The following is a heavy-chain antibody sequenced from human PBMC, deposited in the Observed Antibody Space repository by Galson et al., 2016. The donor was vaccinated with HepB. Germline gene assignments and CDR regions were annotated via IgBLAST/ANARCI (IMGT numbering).Heavy chain of an antibody. CDR1: SGSIGSYY. CDR2: VYHSGGT. Sequence: ETLSLTCTVSSGSIGSYYWSWIRQPPGKGLEWVGFVYHSGGTRYNPSLRSRVTMSVDTSKNQFSLNVRSVTAADTAVYYCARGPTLVATFKDYYYGLDAWGQGTTVTVSS. CDR3: ARGPTLVATFKDYYYGLDA. D-gene: IGHD5-12*01. J-gene: IGHJ6*02. V-gene: IGHV4-59*01.